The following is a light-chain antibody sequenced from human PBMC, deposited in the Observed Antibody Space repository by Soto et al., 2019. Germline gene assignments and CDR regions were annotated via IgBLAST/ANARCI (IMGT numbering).Light chain of an antibody. CDR2: DNN. CDR3: QSYDSSLTTSVV. Sequence: QAVVTQPPSVSGAPGQRVTISCTGSSSNIGAGYDVHWYQQLPGTAPKLLIYDNNNRPSGVPDRFSGSKSGTSASLAITGLQAEDEAGYFCQSYDSSLTTSVVFGGGTKVTVL. CDR1: SSNIGAGYD. J-gene: IGLJ2*01. V-gene: IGLV1-40*01.